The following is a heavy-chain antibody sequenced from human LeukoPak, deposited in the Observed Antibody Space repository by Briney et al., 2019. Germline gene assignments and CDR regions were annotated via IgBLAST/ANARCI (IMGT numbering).Heavy chain of an antibody. CDR3: ARMSPRLRTLTVTTSKGFDY. J-gene: IGHJ4*02. CDR2: IYHSGST. V-gene: IGHV4-38-2*02. Sequence: PSETLSLTCTVSGYSISSGYYWGWIRQPPGKGLEWIGSIYHSGSTYYNPSLKSRVTISVDTSKNQFSLKLSSVTAADTAVYYCARMSPRLRTLTVTTSKGFDYWGQGTLVTVSS. D-gene: IGHD4-17*01. CDR1: GYSISSGYY.